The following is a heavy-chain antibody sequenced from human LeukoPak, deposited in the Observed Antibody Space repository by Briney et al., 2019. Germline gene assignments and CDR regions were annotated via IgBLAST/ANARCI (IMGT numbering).Heavy chain of an antibody. CDR2: MSGSGGST. CDR1: GFTFSSYA. V-gene: IGHV3-23*01. J-gene: IGHJ4*02. Sequence: PGGSLRLSCAASGFTFSSYAMSWVRQAPGKGLEWVSGMSGSGGSTYYADSVKGRFTISRDNSKNTLYLHMSSLRAEDTAVYYCAKSPGYSYGYWCQGTLVTVSS. D-gene: IGHD5-18*01. CDR3: AKSPGYSYGY.